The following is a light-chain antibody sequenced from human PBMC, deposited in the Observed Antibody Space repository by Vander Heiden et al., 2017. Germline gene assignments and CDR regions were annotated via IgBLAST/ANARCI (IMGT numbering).Light chain of an antibody. CDR2: DAS. V-gene: IGKV1-39*01. J-gene: IGKJ1*01. CDR3: QQSYSTPRT. CDR1: QSISSY. Sequence: DFQMTQSPSSLSVSTGDRVTITCRASQSISSYLNWYQQKPGKAPKLLIYDASSLQSGVPSRFSGSGSGTDFTLTISSLQPEDFATYYCQQSYSTPRTFGQGTKVEIK.